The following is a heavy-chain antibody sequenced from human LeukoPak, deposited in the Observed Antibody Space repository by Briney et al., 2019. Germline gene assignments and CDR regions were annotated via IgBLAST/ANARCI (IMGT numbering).Heavy chain of an antibody. J-gene: IGHJ4*02. V-gene: IGHV3-20*04. Sequence: PGGSLRLSCAASGFTFSDYYMSWVRQAPGKGLEWVSGINWNGGSTGYADSVKGRFTISRDNAKNSLYLQMNSLRAEDTALNYCARISPSRSDYLGQGTLVTVSS. CDR2: INWNGGST. CDR1: GFTFSDYY. CDR3: ARISPSRSDY.